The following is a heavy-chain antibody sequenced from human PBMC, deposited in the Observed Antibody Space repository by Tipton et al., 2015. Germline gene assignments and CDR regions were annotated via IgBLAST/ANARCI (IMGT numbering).Heavy chain of an antibody. CDR3: ARGALGRRSDAFDI. J-gene: IGHJ3*02. Sequence: SLRLSCAASGFTFSSYWMSWVRQAPGKGLEWVANIKQDGSEKYYVDSVKGRFTISRDNAKNSLYLQMNSLRAEDTAVYYCARGALGRRSDAFDIWGQGTMVTVSS. CDR2: IKQDGSEK. CDR1: GFTFSSYW. D-gene: IGHD3-16*01. V-gene: IGHV3-7*03.